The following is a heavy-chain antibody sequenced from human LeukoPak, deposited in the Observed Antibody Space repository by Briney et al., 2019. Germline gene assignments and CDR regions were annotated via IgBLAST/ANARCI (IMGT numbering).Heavy chain of an antibody. V-gene: IGHV3-23*01. D-gene: IGHD1-26*01. CDR2: ISGSGGST. CDR3: AKIAETSGIYGQGYDY. J-gene: IGHJ4*02. CDR1: GFTFSSYG. Sequence: PGGTLRLSCAASGFTFSSYGMSWVRQAPGKGLEWVSAISGSGGSTYYADFVKGRFTISRDNSKNTLYLQMNSLRAEDTAVYYCAKIAETSGIYGQGYDYWGQGTLVTVSS.